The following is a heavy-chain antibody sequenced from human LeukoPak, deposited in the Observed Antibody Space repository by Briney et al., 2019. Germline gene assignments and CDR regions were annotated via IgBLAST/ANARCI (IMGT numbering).Heavy chain of an antibody. CDR2: IYYSGST. V-gene: IGHV4-59*07. D-gene: IGHD6-13*01. CDR3: ARMYSGSSWYGYYYYYYYMDV. Sequence: PSDTLTLTCTVSGGSISSHYWIWIRQPPGKGLEWIGYIYYSGSTNYNPSLKSRVTISVDTSKNQLSLKLSTVTAVDTAVYYCARMYSGSSWYGYYYYYYYMDVWGKGTTVTVSS. J-gene: IGHJ6*03. CDR1: GGSISSHY.